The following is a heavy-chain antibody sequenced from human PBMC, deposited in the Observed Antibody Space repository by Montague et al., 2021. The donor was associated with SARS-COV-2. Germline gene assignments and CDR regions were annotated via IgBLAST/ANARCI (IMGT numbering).Heavy chain of an antibody. J-gene: IGHJ4*02. V-gene: IGHV4-59*08. CDR1: GGSISSFY. CDR2: ISDSGST. D-gene: IGHD2-15*01. Sequence: SETLSLTCTVSGGSISSFYWSWFRQPPGKGLDWIGYISDSGSTNYNPSLTSRVTMSVDTSKNQFSLKVNSVTAADTAVYYCARHYSATLAAVYWGQGTLVTVSS. CDR3: ARHYSATLAAVY.